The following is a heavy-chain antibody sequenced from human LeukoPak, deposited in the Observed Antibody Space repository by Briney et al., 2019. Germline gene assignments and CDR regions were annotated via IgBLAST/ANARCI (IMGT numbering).Heavy chain of an antibody. J-gene: IGHJ3*02. CDR2: IRSKAYGGTT. CDR3: TRPSYSGSYGPPDDAFDI. D-gene: IGHD1-26*01. CDR1: GFTFGDYA. Sequence: PGGSLRLSCTASGFTFGDYAMSWVRQAPGKGLEWVGFIRSKAYGGTTEYAASVKGRFTISRDDSKSIAYLQMNSLKTEDTAVYYCTRPSYSGSYGPPDDAFDIWGQGTMVTVSS. V-gene: IGHV3-49*04.